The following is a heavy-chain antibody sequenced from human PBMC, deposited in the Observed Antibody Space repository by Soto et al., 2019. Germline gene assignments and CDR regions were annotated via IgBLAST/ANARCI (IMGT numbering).Heavy chain of an antibody. CDR3: ANYPTTVTSDY. V-gene: IGHV4-61*01. J-gene: IGHJ4*02. CDR1: GCSVRIGSYY. D-gene: IGHD4-17*01. Sequence: SDTLSLTCTVSGCSVRIGSYYWSWIRQPPGKGLEWIGYIYYSGSTNYNPSLKSRVTISVDTSKNQFSLKLSSVTAADTAVYYCANYPTTVTSDYWGQGALVTVS. CDR2: IYYSGST.